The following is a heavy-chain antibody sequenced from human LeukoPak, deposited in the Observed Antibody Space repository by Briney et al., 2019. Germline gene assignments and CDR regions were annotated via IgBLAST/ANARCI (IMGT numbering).Heavy chain of an antibody. CDR1: GGSISSYY. V-gene: IGHV4-59*08. CDR2: IYYSGST. D-gene: IGHD5-18*01. J-gene: IGHJ4*02. Sequence: SETLSLTCTVSGGSISSYYWSWIRQPPGKGLEWIGYIYYSGSTNYNPSLKSRVTISVDTSKNQFSLKLSSVTAADTAVYYCARFGGYSYGYVVWGQGTLVTVSS. CDR3: ARFGGYSYGYVV.